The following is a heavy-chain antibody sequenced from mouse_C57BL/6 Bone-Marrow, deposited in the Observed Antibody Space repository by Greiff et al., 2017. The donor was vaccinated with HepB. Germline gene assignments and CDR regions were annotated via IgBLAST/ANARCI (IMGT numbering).Heavy chain of an antibody. CDR3: TRRQLRLRYYFDY. CDR1: GFTFSNYW. D-gene: IGHD3-2*02. Sequence: EVKVEESGGGLVQPGGSMKLSCVASGFTFSNYWMNWVRQSPEKGLEWVAQIRLKSDNYATHYAESVKGRFTISRDDSKSSVYLQMNNLRAEDTGIYYCTRRQLRLRYYFDYWGQGTTLTVSS. CDR2: IRLKSDNYAT. J-gene: IGHJ2*01. V-gene: IGHV6-3*01.